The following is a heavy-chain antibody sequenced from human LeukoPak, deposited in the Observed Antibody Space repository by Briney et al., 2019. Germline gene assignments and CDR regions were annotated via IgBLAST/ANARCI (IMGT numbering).Heavy chain of an antibody. J-gene: IGHJ4*02. D-gene: IGHD4-17*01. Sequence: RPSETLSLTCAVSGGSISTSNWWSWVRQPPGKGLEWIGEIYHSGSTNYSPSLKSRVTISVDKSKNQFSLRLTSVTAADTAVYYCARGPTVTTTKNYFDYWGQGSLATVSS. V-gene: IGHV4-4*02. CDR2: IYHSGST. CDR3: ARGPTVTTTKNYFDY. CDR1: GGSISTSNW.